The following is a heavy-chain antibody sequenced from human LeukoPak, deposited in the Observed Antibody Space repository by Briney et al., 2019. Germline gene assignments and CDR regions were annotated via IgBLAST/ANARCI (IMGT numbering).Heavy chain of an antibody. D-gene: IGHD3/OR15-3a*01. CDR3: ARHRTSSFFDY. CDR2: INSDGSST. V-gene: IGHV3-74*01. Sequence: GGSLRLSCAASGGTFSSYWMHWVRQAPGKGLVWVSRINSDGSSTSYAASVQGRFTISRANAKNTLYLQMNSLRAEDTAVYYCARHRTSSFFDYWGQGTLVTVSS. J-gene: IGHJ4*02. CDR1: GGTFSSYW.